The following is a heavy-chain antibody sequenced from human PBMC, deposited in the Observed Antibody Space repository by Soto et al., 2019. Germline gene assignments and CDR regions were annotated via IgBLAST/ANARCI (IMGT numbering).Heavy chain of an antibody. V-gene: IGHV1-3*01. CDR3: ARGPSTGCFDS. D-gene: IGHD1-1*01. J-gene: IGHJ4*02. CDR1: GYTFTSYY. CDR2: INPANGDT. Sequence: ASVKVSCKASGYTFTSYYMHWVRQAPGQRLEWMGWINPANGDTMYSQKFLGRVSNTRDTSATTAYIELTSLTSEDTAIYYCARGPSTGCFDSWGQGTLVTVSS.